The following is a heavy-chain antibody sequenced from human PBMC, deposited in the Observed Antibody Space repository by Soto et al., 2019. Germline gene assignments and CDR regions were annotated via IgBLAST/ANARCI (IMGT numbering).Heavy chain of an antibody. CDR3: AREYADHYDILTGSHGGY. CDR2: IIPIFGTA. CDR1: GGTFSSYA. Sequence: QVQLVQSGAEVKKPGSSVKVYCKASGGTFSSYAISWVRQAPGQGLEWMGGIIPIFGTANYAQKFQGRVTITADKSTSTAYMELSRLRAEDTAVYSCAREYADHYDILTGSHGGYWCQGTLVTVSS. D-gene: IGHD3-9*01. J-gene: IGHJ4*02. V-gene: IGHV1-69*06.